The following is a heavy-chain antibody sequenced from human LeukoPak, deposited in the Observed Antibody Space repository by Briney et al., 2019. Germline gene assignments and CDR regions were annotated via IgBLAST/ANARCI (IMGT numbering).Heavy chain of an antibody. V-gene: IGHV4-34*01. J-gene: IGHJ6*03. CDR2: INHSGST. Sequence: SETLSLTYAVYGGSFSGYYWSWIRQPPGKGLEWIGEINHSGSTNYNPSLKSRVTISVDTSKNQFSLKLSSVTAADTAVYYCARVRGLRPYYYMDVWGKGTTVTVSS. CDR3: ARVRGLRPYYYMDV. D-gene: IGHD5-12*01. CDR1: GGSFSGYY.